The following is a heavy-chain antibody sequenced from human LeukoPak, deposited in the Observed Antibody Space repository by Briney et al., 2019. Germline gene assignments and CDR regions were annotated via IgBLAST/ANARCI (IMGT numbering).Heavy chain of an antibody. V-gene: IGHV1-8*03. Sequence: ASVKVSCKASGYTFTNYHVHWVRQAPGQGLEWMGWMNPNSGNTGYAQKFQGRVTITRNTSISTAYMELSSLRSEDTAVYYCARVSNGGYDILTGYSRAPDYWGQGTLVTVSS. D-gene: IGHD3-9*01. CDR2: MNPNSGNT. CDR3: ARVSNGGYDILTGYSRAPDY. J-gene: IGHJ4*02. CDR1: GYTFTNYH.